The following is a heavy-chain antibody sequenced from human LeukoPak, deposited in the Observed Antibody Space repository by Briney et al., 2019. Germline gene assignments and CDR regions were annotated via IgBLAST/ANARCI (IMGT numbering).Heavy chain of an antibody. D-gene: IGHD4-23*01. J-gene: IGHJ4*02. V-gene: IGHV3-48*01. Sequence: RTGGSLRLSCAASGFSFNSYSMNWVRQAPGRGLEWVSYISGSSSAIYYADSVKGRFTISRDNAKNSLYLQVNSLRAEDTAVYYCAREGKDYWGQRTLVTVSS. CDR3: AREGKDY. CDR2: ISGSSSAI. CDR1: GFSFNSYS.